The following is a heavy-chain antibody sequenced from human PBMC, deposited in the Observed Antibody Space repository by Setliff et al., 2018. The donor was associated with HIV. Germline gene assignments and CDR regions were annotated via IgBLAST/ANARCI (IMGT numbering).Heavy chain of an antibody. CDR2: IXXXDADT. CDR3: XXXXXXXGXXLPDA. V-gene: IGHV5-51*01. Sequence: GESLKISCKGSGYSFTSYWIGWVRXMPXXGLEWXXIIXXXDADTRYSPSFQGQVTISADXSIXXXYLQWSSLKASDTAMDYCXXXXXXXGXXLPDA. J-gene: IGHJ3*01. CDR1: GYSFTSYW.